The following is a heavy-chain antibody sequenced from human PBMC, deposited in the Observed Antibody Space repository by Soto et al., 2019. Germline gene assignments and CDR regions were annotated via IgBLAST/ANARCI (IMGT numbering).Heavy chain of an antibody. CDR2: INPSGGST. CDR3: ARSRDRFDY. Sequence: ASVKVSCKASGYTFTIYYMHWVRQAPGQGLEWMGIINPSGGSTSYAQMFQGRVTMTRDTSTSTVYMELSSLRSEYTAIYYCARSRDRFDYWGQGTLVTVSS. J-gene: IGHJ4*02. V-gene: IGHV1-46*01. CDR1: GYTFTIYY.